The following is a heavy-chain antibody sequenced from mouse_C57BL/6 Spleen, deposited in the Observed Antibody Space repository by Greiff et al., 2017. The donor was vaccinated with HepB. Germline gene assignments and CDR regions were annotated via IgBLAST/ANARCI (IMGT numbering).Heavy chain of an antibody. J-gene: IGHJ4*01. D-gene: IGHD3-2*02. CDR3: ASEGGTAQATYAMDY. Sequence: QVQLKESGPELVKPGASVKISCKASGYAFSSSWMNWVKQRPGKGLEWIGRIYPGDGDTNYNGKFKGKATLTADKSSSTAYMQLSSLTSEDSAVYFCASEGGTAQATYAMDYWGQGTSVTVSS. CDR2: IYPGDGDT. V-gene: IGHV1-82*01. CDR1: GYAFSSSW.